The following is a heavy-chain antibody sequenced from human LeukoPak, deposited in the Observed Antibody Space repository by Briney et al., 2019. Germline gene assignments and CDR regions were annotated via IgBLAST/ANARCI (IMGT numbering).Heavy chain of an antibody. J-gene: IGHJ4*02. D-gene: IGHD6-19*01. CDR2: ISYEGSNK. CDR1: ALTFSSYA. Sequence: QPGRSLRLSCAASALTFSSYAMRWVRQAPGKGLEWVAVISYEGSNKYYADSVKGRFTISRDNSKNTLYLQMNSLRAEDRAVYYGARDLKQWLDTSCYFDYWGQGTLVTVSS. CDR3: ARDLKQWLDTSCYFDY. V-gene: IGHV3-30-3*01.